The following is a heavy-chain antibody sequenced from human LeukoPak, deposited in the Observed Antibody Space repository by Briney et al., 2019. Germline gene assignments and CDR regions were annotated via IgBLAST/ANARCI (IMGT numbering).Heavy chain of an antibody. CDR3: AKGSSSNIAARLNY. V-gene: IGHV3-23*01. CDR1: GFTFSSYA. CDR2: ISGSDGST. J-gene: IGHJ4*02. D-gene: IGHD6-6*01. Sequence: PGGSLRLSCAAPGFTFSSYAMSWVRQAPGKGLEWVSAISGSDGSTYYADSVKGRFTISRDNSKNTLYLQMNSLRAEDTAIYSCAKGSSSNIAARLNYWGQGTLVTVSS.